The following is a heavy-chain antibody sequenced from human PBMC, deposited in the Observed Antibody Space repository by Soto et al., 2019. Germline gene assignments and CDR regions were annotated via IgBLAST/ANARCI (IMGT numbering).Heavy chain of an antibody. D-gene: IGHD3-22*01. CDR3: ARTSGHYLYDY. CDR1: GYTFTSYA. CDR2: INAGNGNT. Sequence: QVQLVQSGAEVKKPGASVKVSSKASGYTFTSYAMHWVRQAPGQRLEWMGWINAGNGNTKYSQKFQGRVTITRDTSASTANMELSSLRSEDTAVYYCARTSGHYLYDYWGQGTLVTVSS. V-gene: IGHV1-3*01. J-gene: IGHJ4*02.